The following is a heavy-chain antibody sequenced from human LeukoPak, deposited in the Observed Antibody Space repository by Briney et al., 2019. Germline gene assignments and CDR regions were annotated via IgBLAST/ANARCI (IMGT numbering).Heavy chain of an antibody. CDR3: ARGEGAVVVPAAYYFDY. J-gene: IGHJ4*02. Sequence: GGSLRLSCAASGFTFSSYWMSWVRQAPGKGLEWVANIKQDGSEKYYVDSVKGRFTISRDNAKNSLYLQMNSLRAEDTAVYYCARGEGAVVVPAAYYFDYWGQGTLVTVSS. CDR1: GFTFSSYW. D-gene: IGHD2-2*01. V-gene: IGHV3-7*01. CDR2: IKQDGSEK.